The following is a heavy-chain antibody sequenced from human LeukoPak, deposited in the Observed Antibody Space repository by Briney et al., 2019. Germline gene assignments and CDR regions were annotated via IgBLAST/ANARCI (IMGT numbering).Heavy chain of an antibody. Sequence: GGSLRLSCVGSGFTFRSHAMSWVRQAPEKGLEFVSGIYENGGTTYCADSVKGRFSISRDNSKNTLYLQMDSPRGEDTAVYYCAKDFRIGYSAHFDYWGQGALVTVSS. J-gene: IGHJ4*02. CDR2: IYENGGTT. D-gene: IGHD2-21*01. V-gene: IGHV3-23*01. CDR1: GFTFRSHA. CDR3: AKDFRIGYSAHFDY.